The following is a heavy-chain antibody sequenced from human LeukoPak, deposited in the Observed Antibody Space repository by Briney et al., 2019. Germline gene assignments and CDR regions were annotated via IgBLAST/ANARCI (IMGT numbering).Heavy chain of an antibody. CDR2: TYYASKWSY. D-gene: IGHD3-10*01. V-gene: IGHV6-1*01. J-gene: IGHJ2*01. CDR1: GDSVSRALAG. Sequence: SQTLSLTCAISGDSVSRALAGWSWIRQSPSRGLEWLGRTYYASKWSYDYAVSVESRISINPDTSQNQFSLHLNSVTPEDTAVYYCVRQASWSSGWYFDLWGRGTLVTVSS. CDR3: VRQASWSSGWYFDL.